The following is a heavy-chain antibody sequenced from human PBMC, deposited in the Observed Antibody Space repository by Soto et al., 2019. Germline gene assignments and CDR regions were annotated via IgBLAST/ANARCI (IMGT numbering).Heavy chain of an antibody. D-gene: IGHD4-17*01. Sequence: SVKVSCKASGGTFSSYAISWVRQAPGQVLEWMGGIIPIFGTANYAQKFQGRVTITADESTSTAYMELSSLRSEDTAVYYCARDFQDYGDRQFDYWGQGTLVTVSS. CDR2: IIPIFGTA. V-gene: IGHV1-69*13. CDR1: GGTFSSYA. CDR3: ARDFQDYGDRQFDY. J-gene: IGHJ4*02.